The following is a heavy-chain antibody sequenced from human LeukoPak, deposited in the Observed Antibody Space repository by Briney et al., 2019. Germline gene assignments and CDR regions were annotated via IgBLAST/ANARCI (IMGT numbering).Heavy chain of an antibody. CDR1: GGSISGYY. CDR3: ARHESSWYLYNWFDP. D-gene: IGHD3-22*01. CDR2: VYYSGTT. V-gene: IGHV4-59*08. Sequence: SETLSLTCTVAGGSISGYYWSWIRQSPGKGLEWIGYVYYSGTTKYNTSLESRVTMSVDTSQTQFSLKLSSVTAADTAVYYCARHESSWYLYNWFDPWGQGTQVTVSS. J-gene: IGHJ5*02.